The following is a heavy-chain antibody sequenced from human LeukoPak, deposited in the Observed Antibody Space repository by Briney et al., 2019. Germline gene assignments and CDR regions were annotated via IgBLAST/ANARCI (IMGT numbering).Heavy chain of an antibody. Sequence: SETLSLTCTVSGGSISNSNYYWGWIRQPPGKGLEWIGSIYYSGSTYYNPSLKSRVTISVDTSKNQFSLKLSSVTAADTAVYYRARGTTYYDFWSGYSNWFDPWGQGTLVTVSS. V-gene: IGHV4-39*01. J-gene: IGHJ5*02. D-gene: IGHD3-3*01. CDR2: IYYSGST. CDR3: ARGTTYYDFWSGYSNWFDP. CDR1: GGSISNSNYY.